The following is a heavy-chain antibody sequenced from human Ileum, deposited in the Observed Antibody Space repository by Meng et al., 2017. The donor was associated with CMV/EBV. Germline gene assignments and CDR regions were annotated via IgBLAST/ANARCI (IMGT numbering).Heavy chain of an antibody. Sequence: ASGFTFSNYWMPWVRQVPWKGLVWVSRINPDGSTTNYADSVKGRFTISRDNAKNTVYLQLNSLRADDTAVYYCARGGSDSPRGHDYWGQGTLVTVSS. V-gene: IGHV3-74*01. J-gene: IGHJ4*02. CDR1: GFTFSNYW. CDR2: INPDGSTT. CDR3: ARGGSDSPRGHDY. D-gene: IGHD2-15*01.